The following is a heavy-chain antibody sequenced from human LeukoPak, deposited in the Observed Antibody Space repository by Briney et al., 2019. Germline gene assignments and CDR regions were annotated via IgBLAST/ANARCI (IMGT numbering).Heavy chain of an antibody. CDR2: ISAYNGNT. CDR3: ASGADQLADYNWFDP. CDR1: GYTFTSYG. V-gene: IGHV1-18*01. D-gene: IGHD2-2*01. Sequence: ASVKVSCKASGYTFTSYGISWVRQAPGQGLEWMGWISAYNGNTNYAQKLQGRVTMTTDTSTSTAYMELRSLSSDATAVSSCASGADQLADYNWFDPWGQGTLVTVSS. J-gene: IGHJ5*02.